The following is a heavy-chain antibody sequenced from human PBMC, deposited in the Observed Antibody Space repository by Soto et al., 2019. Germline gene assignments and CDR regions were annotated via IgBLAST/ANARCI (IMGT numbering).Heavy chain of an antibody. Sequence: QVHLVQSGAEVKKPGSSVKVSCKTSGGSFNNYAVSWVRQAPGQGLEWMGGIIPNFDTPNYAQKFQDRVTIIADGSTSTVYMELRSLRSNDTAVYYCAVAMVREILIFESSGMHVWGQGTTVIVSS. J-gene: IGHJ6*02. CDR3: AVAMVREILIFESSGMHV. V-gene: IGHV1-69*01. CDR1: GGSFNNYA. D-gene: IGHD3-10*01. CDR2: IIPNFDTP.